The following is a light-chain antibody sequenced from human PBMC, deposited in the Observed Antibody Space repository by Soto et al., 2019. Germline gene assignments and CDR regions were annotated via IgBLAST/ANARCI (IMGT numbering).Light chain of an antibody. J-gene: IGKJ5*01. CDR2: DAS. CDR3: QQYGRSLIT. CDR1: QSLINY. V-gene: IGKV3-11*01. Sequence: EIVLTQSPATLSLSPGERATLSCRASQSLINYLAWYQQKPGQAPRLLIYDASSRATGIPARFSGSGSGTDFTLTIASLEPEDFAVYYCQQYGRSLITFGQGTRLEI.